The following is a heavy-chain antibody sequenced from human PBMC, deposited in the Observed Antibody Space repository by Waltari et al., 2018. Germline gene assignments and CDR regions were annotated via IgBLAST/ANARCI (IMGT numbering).Heavy chain of an antibody. CDR1: GCTFSSYP. Sequence: QVQLVQSGAEVKKPGSSVKVSCQASGCTFSSYPISWVRPAPGQGLGGVGGIIRIFGTANDAQQFKGGVTITTEESRSTAYMGWSSLRSEDTAGNYCARVFGGANDKWYDTWGQGTLVTSSP. J-gene: IGHJ5*02. V-gene: IGHV1-69*05. CDR2: IIRIFGTA. D-gene: IGHD3-16*01. CDR3: ARVFGGANDKWYDT.